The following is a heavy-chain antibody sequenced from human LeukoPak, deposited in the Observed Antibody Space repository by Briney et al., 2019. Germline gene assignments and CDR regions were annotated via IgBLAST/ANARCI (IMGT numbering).Heavy chain of an antibody. D-gene: IGHD1-26*01. J-gene: IGHJ4*02. V-gene: IGHV3-23*01. CDR1: GFTFSSYG. CDR3: AKRGAEVGATVAPGDY. CDR2: ISGSGSA. Sequence: GGTLRLSCAASGFTFSSYGMSWVRQAPGKGLEWVSAISGSGSAYYADSVKGRFTISRDNSKNTLYLQMNGLRAEDTAVYYWAKRGAEVGATVAPGDYWGQGTLLTVSS.